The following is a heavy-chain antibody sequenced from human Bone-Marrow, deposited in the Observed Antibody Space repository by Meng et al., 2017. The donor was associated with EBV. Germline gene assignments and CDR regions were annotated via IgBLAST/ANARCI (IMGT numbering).Heavy chain of an antibody. CDR1: GYSFPAYY. J-gene: IGHJ4*02. Sequence: QVPLVQSRAGVNKPGASVKVSCKASGYSFPAYYMHWVRQAPGQGLECMGQISPNNGATKYAQQFQGRVTMTWDTSTSTAYMELNRLRSTDTAIYYCAKSGWNPSWGQGTLVTVSS. CDR2: ISPNNGAT. D-gene: IGHD6-19*01. V-gene: IGHV1-2*06. CDR3: AKSGWNPS.